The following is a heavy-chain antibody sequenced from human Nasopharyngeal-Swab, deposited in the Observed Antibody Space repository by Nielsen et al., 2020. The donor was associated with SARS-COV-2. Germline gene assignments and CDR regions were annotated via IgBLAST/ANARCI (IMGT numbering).Heavy chain of an antibody. CDR1: GFTVSSNY. Sequence: GESLKISCAASGFTVSSNYMSWVRQAPGKGLEWVAVISYDGSNKYYADSVKGRFTISRDNSKNTLYLQMNSLRAEDTAVYYCAKDRWGIAAALDYWGQGTLVTVSS. V-gene: IGHV3-30*18. J-gene: IGHJ4*02. D-gene: IGHD6-13*01. CDR3: AKDRWGIAAALDY. CDR2: ISYDGSNK.